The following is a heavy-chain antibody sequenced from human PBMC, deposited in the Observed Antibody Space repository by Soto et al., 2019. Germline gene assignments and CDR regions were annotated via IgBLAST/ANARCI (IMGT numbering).Heavy chain of an antibody. CDR2: IIPIFGTA. J-gene: IGHJ5*02. CDR1: GGTFSSYA. CDR3: AGAHPYHLWSGSRGLNP. D-gene: IGHD3-10*02. V-gene: IGHV1-69*13. Sequence: GASVKVSCKASGGTFSSYAISWVRQAPGQGLEWMGGIIPIFGTANYAQKFQGRVTITADESTSTAYMELSSLRSEDTAVYYCAGAHPYHLWSGSRGLNPWGKGPLLTVSS.